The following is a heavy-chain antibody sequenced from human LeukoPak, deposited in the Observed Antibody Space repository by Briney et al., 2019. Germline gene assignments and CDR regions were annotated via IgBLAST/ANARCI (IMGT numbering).Heavy chain of an antibody. CDR3: VRGAASGSYYGLGV. J-gene: IGHJ6*02. D-gene: IGHD1-26*01. CDR1: GFTFSDST. CDR2: IRNKANNYAT. V-gene: IGHV3-73*01. Sequence: GGSLRLSCAASGFTFSDSTMHWVRQDSGKGLEWVGRIRNKANNYATAYATSVKGRFTLSRDDSKNTAYLQMNSLKTEDTALYYCVRGAASGSYYGLGVWGQGATVTVSS.